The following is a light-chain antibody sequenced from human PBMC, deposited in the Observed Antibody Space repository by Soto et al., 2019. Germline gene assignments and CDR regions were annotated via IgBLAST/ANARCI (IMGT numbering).Light chain of an antibody. CDR2: RAS. Sequence: DIPMTQSPSTLSASVGDRVTITCRASQRISNWLAWYQQKPGMAPKLLIHRASNLEDGVPSRFSGTGSGTEFTLTISSLQPDDSASYYCQQYNSFPVTFGQGTKVEIK. V-gene: IGKV1-5*03. CDR1: QRISNW. J-gene: IGKJ1*01. CDR3: QQYNSFPVT.